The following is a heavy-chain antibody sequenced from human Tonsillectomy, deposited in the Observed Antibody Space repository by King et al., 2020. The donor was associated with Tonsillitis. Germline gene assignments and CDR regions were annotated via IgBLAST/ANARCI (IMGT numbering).Heavy chain of an antibody. CDR1: GGSFSGYY. Sequence: VQLQQWGAGLLKPSETLSLRCAVYGGSFSGYYWTWIRQPPGKGLEWIGEINHSGSTNYNPSLKTRGTISVDTSENQFSLRLSSVTAADRAVYYFARSRLLRYFADWGQGTLVTVPS. J-gene: IGHJ4*02. V-gene: IGHV4-34*01. CDR2: INHSGST. D-gene: IGHD3-9*01. CDR3: ARSRLLRYFAD.